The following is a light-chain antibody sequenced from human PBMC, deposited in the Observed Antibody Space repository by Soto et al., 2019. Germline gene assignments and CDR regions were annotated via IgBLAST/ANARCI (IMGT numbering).Light chain of an antibody. J-gene: IGLJ1*01. CDR3: SSYTSSSTYV. CDR1: SSDVGGYNY. Sequence: QSALTQPASLSGSPGQAITISCTGISSDVGGYNYVSWYQQHPGKAPKLMIYDVSNRPSGVSNRFSGSKSGNTASLTISGLQAEDEADYYCSSYTSSSTYVFGTGTKLTVL. V-gene: IGLV2-14*01. CDR2: DVS.